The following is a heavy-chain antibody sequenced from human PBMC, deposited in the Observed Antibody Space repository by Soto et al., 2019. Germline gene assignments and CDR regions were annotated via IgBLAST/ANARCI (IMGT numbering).Heavy chain of an antibody. CDR1: GFTFKYYA. V-gene: IGHV3-23*01. J-gene: IGHJ4*02. CDR2: ISGSGNRT. CDR3: AKLKRLTAAGYFDY. D-gene: IGHD6-13*01. Sequence: EVQLLESGGGLVQPGGSLRLFCAASGFTFKYYAMTWVRQAPGKGLEWVSGISGSGNRTYYVDSVKGRFTISRDNSNNTLYLQMDSLKTEDTAVYYCAKLKRLTAAGYFDYWGQGILVSVSS.